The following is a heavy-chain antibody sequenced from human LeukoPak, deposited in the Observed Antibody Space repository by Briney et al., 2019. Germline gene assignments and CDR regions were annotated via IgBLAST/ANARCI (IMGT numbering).Heavy chain of an antibody. V-gene: IGHV4-59*12. J-gene: IGHJ3*02. CDR3: ARGGTLRHGFDS. Sequence: SETLSLTCTVSRGSISIYHWTWIRQPPRNGLEWVGYIYYTGCTNYNTSLGSRVTISVDTSKNHFSLMRSPVTAAHPAVYYCARGGTLRHGFDSWGQGTMVTVSS. D-gene: IGHD1-1*01. CDR2: IYYTGCT. CDR1: RGSISIYH.